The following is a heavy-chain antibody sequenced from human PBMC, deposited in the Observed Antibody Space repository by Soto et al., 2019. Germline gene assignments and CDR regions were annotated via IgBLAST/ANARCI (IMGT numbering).Heavy chain of an antibody. Sequence: QVQLVQSGAEVKKPGSSVKVSCKASGGTFSSYTISWVRQAPGQGLEWMGRIIPILGIANYAQKFQGRVTXXXXXXXXXXXXXXXXXRSEDXXXXXXXMEYCSSTSCYRDYWGQGTLVTVSS. J-gene: IGHJ4*02. CDR3: XMEYCSSTSCYRDY. CDR2: IIPILGIA. CDR1: GGTFSSYT. D-gene: IGHD2-2*02. V-gene: IGHV1-69*02.